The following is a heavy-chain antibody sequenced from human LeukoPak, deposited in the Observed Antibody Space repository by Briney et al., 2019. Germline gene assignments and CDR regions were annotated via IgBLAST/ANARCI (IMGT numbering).Heavy chain of an antibody. Sequence: GGSLRLSCAASGFTFSDYNMRWIRQAPGKGLEWVSSISRSGSTKYYADSVKGRFTISRDNAKNSLFPQMNSLRVEDTAVYYCARVLRYCSGGNCYSGGLGYMDVWGKGTTVTISS. J-gene: IGHJ6*03. V-gene: IGHV3-11*01. CDR2: ISRSGSTK. CDR1: GFTFSDYN. CDR3: ARVLRYCSGGNCYSGGLGYMDV. D-gene: IGHD2-15*01.